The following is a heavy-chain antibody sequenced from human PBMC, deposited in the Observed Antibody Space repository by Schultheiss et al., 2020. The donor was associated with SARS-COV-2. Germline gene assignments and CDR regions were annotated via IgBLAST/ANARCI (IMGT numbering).Heavy chain of an antibody. J-gene: IGHJ6*02. Sequence: SETLSLTCAVSGYSISSGYYWGWIRQPPGKGLEWIGSIYYSGSTYYNPSLKSRVTISVDTSKNQFSLKLSSVTAADTAVYYCARIRTTYYYYYYGMDVWGQGTTVTVSS. CDR1: GYSISSGYY. CDR3: ARIRTTYYYYYYGMDV. V-gene: IGHV4-38-2*01. CDR2: IYYSGST. D-gene: IGHD1-1*01.